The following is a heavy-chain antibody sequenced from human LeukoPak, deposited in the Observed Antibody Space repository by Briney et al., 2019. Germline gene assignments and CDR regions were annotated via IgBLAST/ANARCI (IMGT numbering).Heavy chain of an antibody. CDR1: GFTFSSYE. J-gene: IGHJ4*02. Sequence: PGGSLRLSCAASGFTFSSYEMNWVRQTPGKGLEWVAATGSSDAGTYHADSVRGRFTISRDNSKNTLYLQMNSLRAEDAAVYFCAKAPVTSCRGAYCYPFDSWGQGTLVTVSS. D-gene: IGHD2-21*01. V-gene: IGHV3-23*01. CDR3: AKAPVTSCRGAYCYPFDS. CDR2: TGSSDAGT.